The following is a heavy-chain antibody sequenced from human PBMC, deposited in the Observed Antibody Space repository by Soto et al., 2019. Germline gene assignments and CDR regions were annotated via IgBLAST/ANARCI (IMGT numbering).Heavy chain of an antibody. J-gene: IGHJ3*02. CDR1: GYTFTGYY. CDR2: INPNSGGT. CDR3: ARDRDGGSWYAFDI. V-gene: IGHV1-2*02. Sequence: ASVKVSCKASGYTFTGYYMHWVRQAPGQGLEWMGWINPNSGGTNYAQKFQGRVTMTRDTSISTAYMELSRLRSDDTAVYYCARDRDGGSWYAFDIWGQGTMVTVS. D-gene: IGHD6-13*01.